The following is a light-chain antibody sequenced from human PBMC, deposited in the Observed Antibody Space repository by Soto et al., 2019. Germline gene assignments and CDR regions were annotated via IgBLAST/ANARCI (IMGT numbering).Light chain of an antibody. CDR1: SSDVGSYNL. Sequence: QSVLTQPASVSGSPGQSITISCTGTSSDVGSYNLVSWYQQHPGKAPKLMIYEDTKRPSGVSNRFSGSKSGNTASLTISGLQAEDESDYYCCSYAGNNTFVLGTWTKLTVL. V-gene: IGLV2-23*02. J-gene: IGLJ1*01. CDR2: EDT. CDR3: CSYAGNNTFV.